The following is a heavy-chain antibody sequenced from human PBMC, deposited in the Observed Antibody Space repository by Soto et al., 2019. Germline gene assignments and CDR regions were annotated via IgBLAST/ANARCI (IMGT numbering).Heavy chain of an antibody. CDR3: ASLYYGSGSYPPYYYYGMDV. Sequence: QVQLVQSGAEVKKPGSSVKVSCKASGGTFSSYTISWVRQAPGQGLEWMGRIIPILGIANYAQKFQGRVTTSADKSTSTRYMELSSLRSEGTAVYYCASLYYGSGSYPPYYYYGMDVWGRGTTVTVSS. CDR1: GGTFSSYT. V-gene: IGHV1-69*02. CDR2: IIPILGIA. D-gene: IGHD3-10*01. J-gene: IGHJ6*02.